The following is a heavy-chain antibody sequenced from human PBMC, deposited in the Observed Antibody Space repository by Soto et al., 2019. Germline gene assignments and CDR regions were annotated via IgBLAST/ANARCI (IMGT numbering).Heavy chain of an antibody. V-gene: IGHV1-18*01. CDR1: GYTFTNYG. J-gene: IGHJ5*02. Sequence: ASVKVSCKASGYTFTNYGISWVRQAPGQGLEWMGWINVYNGNTKYAQKVQGRVTMTTDTSTSTAYMELRSLRSDDTAVYYCARGVGWGIYYNQNTWFAPGGQETLVT. CDR2: INVYNGNT. D-gene: IGHD3-10*01. CDR3: ARGVGWGIYYNQNTWFAP.